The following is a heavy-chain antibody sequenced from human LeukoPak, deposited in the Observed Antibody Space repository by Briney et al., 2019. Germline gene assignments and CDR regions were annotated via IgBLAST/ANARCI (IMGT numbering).Heavy chain of an antibody. CDR3: ARVVSGWTNQNYFDY. J-gene: IGHJ4*02. D-gene: IGHD6-19*01. Sequence: PSETLSLTCTVSGGSISSANFYWNWIRQHPHPGKGLEWIGSIYFNGNTLYNPSLKSRLTISVDTSKNQFSLKLSSVTAADTAVYYCARVVSGWTNQNYFDYWGQGTLVTVSS. CDR1: GGSISSANFY. CDR2: IYFNGNT. V-gene: IGHV4-31*03.